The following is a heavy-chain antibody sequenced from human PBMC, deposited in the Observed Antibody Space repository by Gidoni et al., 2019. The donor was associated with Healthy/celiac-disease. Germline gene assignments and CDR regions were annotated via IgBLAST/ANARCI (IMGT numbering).Heavy chain of an antibody. CDR1: GFTFSSYA. CDR2: ISGSGGST. D-gene: IGHD1-26*01. Sequence: EVQLLESGGGLVQTGGSLRLSCAASGFTFSSYAMSWVRQAPGKGLEWVSAISGSGGSTYYADSVKGRFTISRDNSKNTLYLQMNSLRAEDTAVYYCAKSGTEELQPFWYWGQGTLVTVSS. V-gene: IGHV3-23*01. J-gene: IGHJ4*02. CDR3: AKSGTEELQPFWY.